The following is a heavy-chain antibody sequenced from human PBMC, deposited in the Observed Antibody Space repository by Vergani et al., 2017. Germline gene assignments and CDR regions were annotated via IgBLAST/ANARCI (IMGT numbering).Heavy chain of an antibody. J-gene: IGHJ6*02. Sequence: QVQLQESGPGLVKPSQTLSLTCTVSGGSISSGSYYWSWIRQPAGKGLEWIGRIYTSGSTNYNPSLKSRVTISVDTSKNQFSLKLSSVTAADTAVYYCASRDITIFGVVIIRGYYYYGMDVWGQGTTVTVSS. V-gene: IGHV4-61*02. CDR2: IYTSGST. D-gene: IGHD3-3*01. CDR3: ASRDITIFGVVIIRGYYYYGMDV. CDR1: GGSISSGSYY.